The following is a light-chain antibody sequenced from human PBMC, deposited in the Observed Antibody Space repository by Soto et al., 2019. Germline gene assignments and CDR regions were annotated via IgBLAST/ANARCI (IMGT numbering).Light chain of an antibody. Sequence: SSELTQPPSVSVSPGQTASITCSGDNLGDKYACWYQQKPGQSPVLVIYEDIKRPSGIPERFSGSNSGNTASLTISGTQAMDEADYYCQAWDSSTVVFGGGTKLTVL. CDR2: EDI. CDR1: NLGDKY. J-gene: IGLJ2*01. V-gene: IGLV3-1*01. CDR3: QAWDSSTVV.